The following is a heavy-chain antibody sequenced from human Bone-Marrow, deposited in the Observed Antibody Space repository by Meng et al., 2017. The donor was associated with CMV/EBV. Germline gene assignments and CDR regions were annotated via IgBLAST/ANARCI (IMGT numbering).Heavy chain of an antibody. CDR2: INPNSGGT. CDR3: ARAHYYYNMDV. V-gene: IGHV1-2*02. J-gene: IGHJ6*02. CDR1: GYIFTDYY. Sequence: ASVKVSCKASGYIFTDYYMHWVRQAPGQGLEWMGWINPNSGGTNYAQNFQGRVTMSSDTSISTAYMELSRLRSDDTAVYYCARAHYYYNMDVGGQGTTVTVSS.